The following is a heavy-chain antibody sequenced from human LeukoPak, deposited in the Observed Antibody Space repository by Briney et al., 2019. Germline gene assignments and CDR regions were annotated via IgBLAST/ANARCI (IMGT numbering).Heavy chain of an antibody. D-gene: IGHD3-9*01. Sequence: SETLSLTCVVSGGSISTDFWSWIRQPAGKGLEWIGRVYTNGGTNYNPSLKSRVTISIDTAKNQISLKVTSVTAADTAVYYCARETGWNFFDYWGQGTPVTVSS. V-gene: IGHV4-4*07. CDR3: ARETGWNFFDY. J-gene: IGHJ4*02. CDR2: VYTNGGT. CDR1: GGSISTDF.